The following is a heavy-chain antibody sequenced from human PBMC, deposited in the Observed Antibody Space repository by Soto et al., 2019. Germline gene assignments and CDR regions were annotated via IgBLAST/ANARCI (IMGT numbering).Heavy chain of an antibody. J-gene: IGHJ5*02. V-gene: IGHV4-30-2*01. CDR3: ARGVVPALRFDP. CDR1: GGSISSGGYS. Sequence: SETLSLTCGVSGGSISSGGYSWSWIRQPPGKGLEWIGYIYHSGSTYYNPSLKSRVTISVDRSKNQFSLKLSSVTAADTAVYYCARGVVPALRFDPWGQGTLVTGSS. CDR2: IYHSGST. D-gene: IGHD2-2*01.